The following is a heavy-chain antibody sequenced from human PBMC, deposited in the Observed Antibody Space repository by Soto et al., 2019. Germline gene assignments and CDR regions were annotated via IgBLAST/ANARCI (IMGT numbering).Heavy chain of an antibody. V-gene: IGHV2-5*02. CDR3: AHRYSSGWYIGGEGHWFDP. D-gene: IGHD6-19*01. Sequence: QITLKESGPTLVKPTQPLTLTCTFSGFSLSTSGVGVGWIRQPPGKALEWLALIYWDDDNRYSPSLKSRPTITKDASKNQLALTLTHMDPVDTATYDCAHRYSSGWYIGGEGHWFDPWGQGTLVTVAS. J-gene: IGHJ5*02. CDR2: IYWDDDN. CDR1: GFSLSTSGVG.